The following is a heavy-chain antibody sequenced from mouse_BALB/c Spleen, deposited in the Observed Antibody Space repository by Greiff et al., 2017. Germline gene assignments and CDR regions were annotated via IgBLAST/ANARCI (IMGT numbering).Heavy chain of an antibody. CDR3: ARDKGSTVVANYFDY. Sequence: VQRVESGPGLVAPSQSLSITCTVSGFSLTSYGVHWVRQPPGKGLEWLGVIWAGGSTNYNSALMSRLSISKDNSKSQVFLKMNSLQTDDTAMYYCARDKGSTVVANYFDYWGQGTTLTVSS. V-gene: IGHV2-9*02. J-gene: IGHJ2*01. CDR1: GFSLTSYG. CDR2: IWAGGST. D-gene: IGHD1-1*01.